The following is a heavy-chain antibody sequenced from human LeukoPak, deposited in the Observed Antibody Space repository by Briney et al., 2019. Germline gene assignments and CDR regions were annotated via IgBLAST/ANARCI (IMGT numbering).Heavy chain of an antibody. CDR1: GYTFTSYY. Sequence: GASVKVSCKASGYTFTSYYMHWVRQAPGQGLEWMGIINPSGGSTSYAQKFQGRVTMTRGTSTSTVYMELSSLRSEDTAVYYCARDWFRQQLVRGLLLHWGQGTLVTVSS. J-gene: IGHJ4*02. V-gene: IGHV1-46*01. D-gene: IGHD6-13*01. CDR3: ARDWFRQQLVRGLLLH. CDR2: INPSGGST.